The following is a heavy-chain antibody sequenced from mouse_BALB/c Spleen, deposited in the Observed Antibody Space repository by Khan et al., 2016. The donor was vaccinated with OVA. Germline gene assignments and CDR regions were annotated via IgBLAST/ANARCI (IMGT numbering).Heavy chain of an antibody. Sequence: QVQLKQSGAEQAKPGASVKMSCKTSGYTFSSYWMHWVKQRPGQGLEWIGYINPTSGYTEYNEKFKDKATLSADKSSSPAYMQLTSLTSEDSAVYYCARDRIDYWGQGTTLTVSS. CDR2: INPTSGYT. CDR1: GYTFSSYW. V-gene: IGHV1-7*01. CDR3: ARDRIDY. J-gene: IGHJ2*01.